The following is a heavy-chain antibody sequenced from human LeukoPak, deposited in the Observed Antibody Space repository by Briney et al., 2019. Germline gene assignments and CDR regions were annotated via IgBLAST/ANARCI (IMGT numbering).Heavy chain of an antibody. J-gene: IGHJ4*02. CDR3: SKIREFFDSRGYFKYY. Sequence: ASVKVSCKASGYTFTGYYLHWVRQSPGQGLEWMGWINPNSGGTNYAQKFQGRVTMTRDTSISTAYMELSSVRCDDTAVYYCSKIREFFDSRGYFKYYLGQGTLVTVSS. D-gene: IGHD3-22*01. V-gene: IGHV1-2*02. CDR1: GYTFTGYY. CDR2: INPNSGGT.